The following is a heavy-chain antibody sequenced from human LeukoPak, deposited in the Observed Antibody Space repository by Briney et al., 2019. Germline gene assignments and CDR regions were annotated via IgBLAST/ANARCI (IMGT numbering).Heavy chain of an antibody. CDR2: ISGSGGST. CDR3: AKDQYYYGSGSYYDY. J-gene: IGHJ4*02. Sequence: GGSLRLSCTASGFIFRIYSMSWVRQAPGKGLEWVSAISGSGGSTYYADSVKGRFTISRDNSKNTLYLQMNSLRAEDTAAYYCAKDQYYYGSGSYYDYWGQGTLVTVSS. D-gene: IGHD3-10*01. CDR1: GFIFRIYS. V-gene: IGHV3-23*01.